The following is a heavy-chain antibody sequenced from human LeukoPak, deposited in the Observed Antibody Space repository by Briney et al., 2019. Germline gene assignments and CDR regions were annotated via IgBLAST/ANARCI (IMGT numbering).Heavy chain of an antibody. V-gene: IGHV3-23*01. CDR1: GFTLSSYA. CDR3: ASAKGYSRPWYRY. D-gene: IGHD1-26*01. CDR2: ISGNAGST. Sequence: GGSLRLSCAASGFTLSSYAMSWVRQAPGKGLEWVSLISGNAGSTYYADSVKGRFTISRDNAKSSLSLQMNSLTAEDTGVYYCASAKGYSRPWYRYWGQGILVTVSS. J-gene: IGHJ4*02.